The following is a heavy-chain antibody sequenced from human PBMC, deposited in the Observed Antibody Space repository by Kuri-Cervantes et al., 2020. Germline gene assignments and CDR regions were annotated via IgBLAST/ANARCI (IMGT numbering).Heavy chain of an antibody. CDR3: AREDCSGGSCYSDY. Sequence: ASVKVSCKVSGYTLTELSMHWVRQAPGKGLEWMGWINPNSGGTNYAQKFQGRVTMTRDTSISTAYMELSRLRSDDTAVYYCAREDCSGGSCYSDYWGQGTLVTVSS. CDR2: INPNSGGT. D-gene: IGHD2-15*01. J-gene: IGHJ4*02. V-gene: IGHV1-2*02. CDR1: GYTLTELS.